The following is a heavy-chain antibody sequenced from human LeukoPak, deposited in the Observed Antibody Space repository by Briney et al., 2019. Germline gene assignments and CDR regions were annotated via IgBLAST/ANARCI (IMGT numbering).Heavy chain of an antibody. Sequence: GASVKVSCKASGYTFAGYYMHWVRQAPGQGLEWMGWINPNSGGTNYAQKFQGRVTMTRDTSISTAYMELSRLRSDDTAVYYCARDFGRTGTTDYWGQGTLVTVSS. D-gene: IGHD1-1*01. CDR3: ARDFGRTGTTDY. V-gene: IGHV1-2*02. CDR1: GYTFAGYY. J-gene: IGHJ4*02. CDR2: INPNSGGT.